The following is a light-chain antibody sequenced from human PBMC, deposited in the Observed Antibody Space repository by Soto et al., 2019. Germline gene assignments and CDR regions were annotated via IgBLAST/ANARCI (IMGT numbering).Light chain of an antibody. V-gene: IGLV1-40*01. Sequence: SVLTRPPSVSGAPGRRVASACTGSSSNSGAGYHVHWYQQLPGAAPKLLIFGDSNRPSGVPDRFSGSKSGTSASLAITGPQADDEADYYCQSSDSRLSGSDVFGTGTKVTVX. CDR2: GDS. CDR1: SSNSGAGYH. J-gene: IGLJ1*01. CDR3: QSSDSRLSGSDV.